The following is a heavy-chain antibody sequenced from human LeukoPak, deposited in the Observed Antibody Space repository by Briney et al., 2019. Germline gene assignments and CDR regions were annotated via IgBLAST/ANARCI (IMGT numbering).Heavy chain of an antibody. CDR2: INPSGIT. CDR3: ARGSRWSGEKVGYFDR. J-gene: IGHJ4*02. D-gene: IGHD3-10*01. Sequence: SETLSLTCSVSGYSITSGYYWGWIRQPPGKGLEWIGDINPSGITNYNQSLKSRVTISADTPKNQFSLRLSSVTAADTAVYYCARGSRWSGEKVGYFDRWGQGNLVTVSS. CDR1: GYSITSGYY. V-gene: IGHV4-38-2*02.